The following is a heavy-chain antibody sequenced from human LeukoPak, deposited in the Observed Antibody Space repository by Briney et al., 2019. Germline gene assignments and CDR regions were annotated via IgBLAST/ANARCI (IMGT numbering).Heavy chain of an antibody. D-gene: IGHD2-2*01. J-gene: IGHJ4*02. CDR1: GFTFSSYA. Sequence: GGSLRLSCAASGFTFSSYAMNWVRQAPGKGLEWVSGISGSGGSEYYADSVKGRFTISRDNSKNTLYFQMGSLRPDDMAVYYCARGYCSSTSCYVSDYWGQGTLVTVSS. V-gene: IGHV3-23*01. CDR2: ISGSGGSE. CDR3: ARGYCSSTSCYVSDY.